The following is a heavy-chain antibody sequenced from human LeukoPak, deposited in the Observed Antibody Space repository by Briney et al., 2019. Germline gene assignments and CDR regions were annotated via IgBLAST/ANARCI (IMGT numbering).Heavy chain of an antibody. CDR3: STEDEYCTSTTCGDF. D-gene: IGHD2-2*01. CDR1: GYTFTAYY. J-gene: IGHJ4*02. CDR2: MVPSSGVS. Sequence: ASVTVSCKASGYTFTAYYVHWVRQAPAQGLEWMGYMVPSSGVSHYSQKFQDRVTMTRDTSTSTAYLELSGLTSDDTAVYYCSTEDEYCTSTTCGDFWGQGTLVTVTS. V-gene: IGHV1-2*02.